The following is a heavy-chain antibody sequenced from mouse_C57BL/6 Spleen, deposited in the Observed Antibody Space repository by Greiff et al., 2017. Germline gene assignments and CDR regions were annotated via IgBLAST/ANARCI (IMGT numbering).Heavy chain of an antibody. CDR2: IYPGSGTT. CDR3: ARGVFDY. J-gene: IGHJ2*01. CDR1: GYSFTSYY. Sequence: VQLQQSGPELVKPGASVKISCKASGYSFTSYYIHWVKQRPGQGLEWIGWIYPGSGTTQYNEKFTGKATLTADTSSSTAYMQLSSLTSGVSAVYYCARGVFDYWGQGTTLTGSS. V-gene: IGHV1-66*01.